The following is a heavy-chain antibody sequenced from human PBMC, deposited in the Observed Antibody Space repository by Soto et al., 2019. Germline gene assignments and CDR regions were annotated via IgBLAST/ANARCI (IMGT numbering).Heavy chain of an antibody. CDR3: ARRRRMYSSSSDYYYYCMDV. D-gene: IGHD6-6*01. V-gene: IGHV1-69*06. Sequence: SVKVSCKAPGGTFSSYAISWVRQAPGQGLEWMGGIIPIFGTANYAQKFQGRVTITADKSTSTAYMELSSLRSEDTAVYYCARRRRMYSSSSDYYYYCMDVWGQGTTVTVSS. CDR2: IIPIFGTA. J-gene: IGHJ6*02. CDR1: GGTFSSYA.